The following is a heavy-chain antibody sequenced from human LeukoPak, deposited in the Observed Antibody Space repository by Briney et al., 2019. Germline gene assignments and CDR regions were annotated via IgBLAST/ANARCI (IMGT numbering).Heavy chain of an antibody. CDR2: ISSSSAHI. V-gene: IGHV3-21*01. Sequence: GGSLRLSCAASGFSFSTYSMNWVRQAPGKGLEWVSSISSSSAHIFYADSVKGRFSISRDNAKNSLYLQMNSLRVEDTAVYYCTSRYCTTTNCYSFDIWGQGTMVTVSS. D-gene: IGHD2-2*01. CDR3: TSRYCTTTNCYSFDI. J-gene: IGHJ3*02. CDR1: GFSFSTYS.